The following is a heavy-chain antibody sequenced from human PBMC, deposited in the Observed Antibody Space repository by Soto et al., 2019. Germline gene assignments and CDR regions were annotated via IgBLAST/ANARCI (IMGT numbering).Heavy chain of an antibody. V-gene: IGHV3-23*01. CDR2: ISGSGGST. CDR1: GFTFSSYA. J-gene: IGHJ6*03. Sequence: EVQLLESGGGLVQPGGSLRLYCAASGFTFSSYAMSWVRQAPGKGLEWVSAISGSGGSTYYADSVKGRFTISRDNSKNTLYLQMNSLRAEDTAVYYCAKEGVTLSVYYYYYYMDVWGKGTTVTVSS. CDR3: AKEGVTLSVYYYYYYMDV. D-gene: IGHD4-4*01.